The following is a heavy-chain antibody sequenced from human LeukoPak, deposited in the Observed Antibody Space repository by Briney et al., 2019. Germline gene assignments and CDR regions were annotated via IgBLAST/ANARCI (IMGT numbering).Heavy chain of an antibody. CDR2: IYYSRSP. CDR3: ARHPNTGYGSGSYHFDY. V-gene: IGHV4-59*08. D-gene: IGHD3-10*01. J-gene: IGHJ4*02. Sequence: SETLSLTCTVSGGSISSYYWSWIRQPPGKGLEWIGYIYYSRSPYYNPSLKSRVTISLDTSKNQFSLKLSSVTAADTAMYYCARHPNTGYGSGSYHFDYWGQGTLVTVSS. CDR1: GGSISSYY.